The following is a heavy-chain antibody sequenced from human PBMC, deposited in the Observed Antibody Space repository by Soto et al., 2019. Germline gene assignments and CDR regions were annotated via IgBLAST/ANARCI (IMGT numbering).Heavy chain of an antibody. J-gene: IGHJ4*02. CDR1: GFTFSDYN. CDR3: ARGSLRTFRSSYFDD. V-gene: IGHV3-11*01. Sequence: QVQLVESGGGLVKPAGSLRLSCAASGFTFSDYNINWIRQAPGKGLEWVSYISTSAGFIYYADSVKGRFTISRNNAKNSLSLQMNGLRAEDTAVYYCARGSLRTFRSSYFDDWGQGTLVTVYS. D-gene: IGHD6-6*01. CDR2: ISTSAGFI.